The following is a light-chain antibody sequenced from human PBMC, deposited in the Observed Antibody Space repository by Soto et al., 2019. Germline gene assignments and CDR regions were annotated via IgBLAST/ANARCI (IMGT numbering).Light chain of an antibody. CDR2: GAS. J-gene: IGKJ2*01. V-gene: IGKV3-20*01. CDR3: QQYGSSPLYT. Sequence: EIVLTQSPGTLSLSPGKKPTSPSGPSRSISSSYLAWYQQKPGQAPRLLIYGASSRATGIPDRFSGSGSGTDFTLTISRLEPEDFAVYYCQQYGSSPLYTFGQGTKVDIK. CDR1: RSISSSY.